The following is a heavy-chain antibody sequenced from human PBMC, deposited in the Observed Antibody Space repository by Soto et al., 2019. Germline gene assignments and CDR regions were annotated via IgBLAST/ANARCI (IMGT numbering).Heavy chain of an antibody. CDR1: GFTFSNYW. V-gene: IGHV3-74*01. CDR2: VNSDESST. CDR3: VCFECGRTAVVTAMEANGY. Sequence: VQLVASGGDLVQPGGSLRLSCAASGFTFSNYWMHWVRQGQGKGLVWVSRVNSDESSTSYADSVKGRFTIYRDNAKNTLYLQMRSLRFEDTALYYCVCFECGRTAVVTAMEANGYWGQGTLVTVSS. D-gene: IGHD2-21*02. J-gene: IGHJ4*02.